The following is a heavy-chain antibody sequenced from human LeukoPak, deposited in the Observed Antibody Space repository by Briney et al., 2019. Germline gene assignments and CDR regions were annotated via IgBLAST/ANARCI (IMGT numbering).Heavy chain of an antibody. CDR2: VFYTGTT. D-gene: IGHD3-10*01. J-gene: IGHJ4*02. CDR1: GGSIRSNSYY. Sequence: SETLSLPCTVSGGSIRSNSYYWGWIRQPPGKGLEWIGNVFYTGTTSYNPSLKSRVTMSVDTSKNQFSLNLSSVTAADTAVYYCARPHFYFGSGSYYYVDYWGQGTLVTVSS. V-gene: IGHV4-39*01. CDR3: ARPHFYFGSGSYYYVDY.